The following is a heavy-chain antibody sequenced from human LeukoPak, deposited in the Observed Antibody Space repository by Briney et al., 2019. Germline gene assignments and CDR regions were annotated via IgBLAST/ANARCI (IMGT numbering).Heavy chain of an antibody. D-gene: IGHD5-12*01. Sequence: PGGSLRLSCAASGFTFSSYSMNWVRQAPGKGLEWVSSISSSSSYIYYADSVKGRFTISRDNAKNSLYLQMNSLRAEDTAVYYCARETPYSGYDSRYGMDVWGQGTTVTVSS. CDR1: GFTFSSYS. CDR2: ISSSSSYI. CDR3: ARETPYSGYDSRYGMDV. V-gene: IGHV3-21*01. J-gene: IGHJ6*02.